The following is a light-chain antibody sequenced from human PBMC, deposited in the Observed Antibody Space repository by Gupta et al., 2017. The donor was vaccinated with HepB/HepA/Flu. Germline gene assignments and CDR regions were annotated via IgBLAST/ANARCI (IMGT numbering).Light chain of an antibody. V-gene: IGLV3-1*01. J-gene: IGLJ1*01. CDR2: KDT. CDR1: KLGDKY. CDR3: QAWDGSAAV. Sequence: SYELTQPPSVSVSPGQTVSISCSGDKLGDKYASWYQQKPGQSPVLVIYKDTKRPSEIPERFSGSNSGNTATLTISGAQALDEADYVCQAWDGSAAVFGTGTKVTVL.